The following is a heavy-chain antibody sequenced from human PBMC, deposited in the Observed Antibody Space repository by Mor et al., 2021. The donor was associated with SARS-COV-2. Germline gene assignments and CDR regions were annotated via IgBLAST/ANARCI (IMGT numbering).Heavy chain of an antibody. Sequence: KSRVTISVDTSKNQFSLKLSSVTAADTAVYYCARAGSRDGYNFDFDYWGQGTLVTVSS. J-gene: IGHJ4*02. V-gene: IGHV4-59*01. CDR3: ARAGSRDGYNFDFDY. D-gene: IGHD5-12*01.